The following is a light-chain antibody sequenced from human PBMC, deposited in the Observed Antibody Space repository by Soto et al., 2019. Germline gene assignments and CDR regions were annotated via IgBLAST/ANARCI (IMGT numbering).Light chain of an antibody. CDR3: QQYNTWPLIT. J-gene: IGKJ5*01. V-gene: IGKV3-20*01. CDR1: HSFSSSY. CDR2: GAS. Sequence: EIVLKQSPGTLSLSPGERPTLSCRASHSFSSSYLAWYQQKPGQAPRLLIFGASTRATGIPDRSSGSGSGTDFTLTISSLQSEDFAVYYCQQYNTWPLITFGPGTRLEIK.